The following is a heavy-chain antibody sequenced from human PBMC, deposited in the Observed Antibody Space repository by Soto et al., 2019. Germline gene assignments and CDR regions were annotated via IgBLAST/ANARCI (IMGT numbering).Heavy chain of an antibody. CDR2: ISYDGSNK. CDR1: GFTFSGYG. V-gene: IGHV3-30*03. CDR3: ATQYSSSSFGDY. D-gene: IGHD6-6*01. J-gene: IGHJ4*02. Sequence: QVQLVESGGGVVQPGRSLRLSCAASGFTFSGYGMHWVRQAPGKGLEWVAVISYDGSNKYYADSVKGRFTISRDNSKNPLYLQMNSLRAEDTAVYYCATQYSSSSFGDYWGQGTLVTVSS.